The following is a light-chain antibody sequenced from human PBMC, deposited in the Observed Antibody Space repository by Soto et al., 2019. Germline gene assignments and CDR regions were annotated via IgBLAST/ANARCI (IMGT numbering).Light chain of an antibody. V-gene: IGLV2-11*01. CDR3: CSYAGSYTLL. CDR1: SSDVGGYHY. CDR2: GVT. Sequence: QSALTQPRSVSGSPGQSVTISCTGTSSDVGGYHYVSWYQQHPGKTPKLMIYGVTERPSGVPDRFSGSKSGNSASLTISGLQAEDEADYYCCSYAGSYTLLFGGGTKL. J-gene: IGLJ2*01.